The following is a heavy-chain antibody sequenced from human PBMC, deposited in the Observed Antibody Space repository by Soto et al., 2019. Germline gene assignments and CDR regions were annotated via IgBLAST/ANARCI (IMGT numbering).Heavy chain of an antibody. Sequence: QVQLVESGGGVVQPGTSLRLSCAASGFTSSSFVIHWVRQAPGKGLEWLAVISSDGNNQYYADSAKGRFTSSRDNSKRKLYLHVNSLRAEDPAVYFCAKERGVLDAFDMWGQGTMVTVS. CDR3: AKERGVLDAFDM. V-gene: IGHV3-30*18. CDR1: GFTSSSFV. CDR2: ISSDGNNQ. D-gene: IGHD3-10*01. J-gene: IGHJ3*02.